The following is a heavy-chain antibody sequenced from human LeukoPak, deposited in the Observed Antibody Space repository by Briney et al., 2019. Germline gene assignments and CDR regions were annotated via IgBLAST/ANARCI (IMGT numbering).Heavy chain of an antibody. CDR1: GGSIRSRDYY. D-gene: IGHD3-16*01. V-gene: IGHV4-39*01. J-gene: IGHJ3*02. CDR2: INYLGRT. CDR3: AIRETGEPCDI. Sequence: SETLSLTCAVSGGSIRSRDYYWGWIRLPRVKGLEWLGNINYLGRTYYNPSIKSRATLSVDTSKNQFSLKLSSVAAADTAVCYSAIRETGEPCDIRGQGTMVSVSS.